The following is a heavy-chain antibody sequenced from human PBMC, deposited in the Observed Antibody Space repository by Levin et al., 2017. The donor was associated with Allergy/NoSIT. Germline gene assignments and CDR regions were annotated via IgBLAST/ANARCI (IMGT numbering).Heavy chain of an antibody. J-gene: IGHJ4*02. V-gene: IGHV3-23*01. CDR3: AYSRDWPYIHFAY. CDR2: MSGTYGTT. Sequence: GGSLRLSCAASGFIFSNYVMSWVRQAPGKGLEWVSSMSGTYGTTFYANSVKGRCTISRDNSKNTVYLQLNSLRAEDTAVYYCAYSRDWPYIHFAYWGQGTLVTVSS. D-gene: IGHD3-9*01. CDR1: GFIFSNYV.